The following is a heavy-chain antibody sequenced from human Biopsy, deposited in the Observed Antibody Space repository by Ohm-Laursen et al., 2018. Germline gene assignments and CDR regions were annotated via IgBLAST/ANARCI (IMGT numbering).Heavy chain of an antibody. Sequence: SDTLSLTCTVSGDSICSFYWSWIRQPPGKGLLWIGYVYYTGSTDYNPSLQSRVTLSVDTSKNHFSLRLRSVTTADTAIYYCARDRGYYSDRTVPGYFDLWGRGTLVTVSS. D-gene: IGHD3-22*01. CDR3: ARDRGYYSDRTVPGYFDL. J-gene: IGHJ2*01. CDR1: GDSICSFY. CDR2: VYYTGST. V-gene: IGHV4-59*01.